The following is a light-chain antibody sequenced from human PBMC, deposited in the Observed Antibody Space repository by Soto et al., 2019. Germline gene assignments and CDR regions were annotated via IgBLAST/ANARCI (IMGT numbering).Light chain of an antibody. J-gene: IGLJ3*02. V-gene: IGLV1-44*01. Sequence: QSVLTQPPSASGTPGQRVTISCSGSDSNIGSNTVNWYQHLPGMAPKLLTHSNDHRPSGVADRFSGSKSGTSASLAISGLQSEDDDDYYCATWDDILNGWVFGGGTKLTVL. CDR3: ATWDDILNGWV. CDR2: SND. CDR1: DSNIGSNT.